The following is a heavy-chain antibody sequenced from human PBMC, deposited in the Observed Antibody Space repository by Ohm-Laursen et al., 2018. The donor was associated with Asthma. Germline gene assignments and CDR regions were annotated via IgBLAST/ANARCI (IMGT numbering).Heavy chain of an antibody. V-gene: IGHV3-23*01. CDR2: ISSSGGST. Sequence: SLRLSCTASGFTFSSYAMTWVRQAPGKGLERVSGISSSGGSTSYADDVKGRFIVSRDNSRNTLFLQMNSLRAEDTAVYYCAKVVLMDVWGQGTTVTVSS. J-gene: IGHJ6*02. CDR3: AKVVLMDV. D-gene: IGHD3-16*02. CDR1: GFTFSSYA.